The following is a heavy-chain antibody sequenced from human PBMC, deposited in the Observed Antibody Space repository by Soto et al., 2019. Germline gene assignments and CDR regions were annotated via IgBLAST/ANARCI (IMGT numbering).Heavy chain of an antibody. J-gene: IGHJ4*02. D-gene: IGHD3-10*01. Sequence: QVQLVESGGGLVKPGGSLRLSCAASGFTFSDYYMSWIRQAPGKGLEWVSYISSSSSYTNYADSVKGRFTISRDNAKNSLYLQRNSLRAEDTAVYYCARDESHGSGSIDYWGQGTLVTVSS. CDR3: ARDESHGSGSIDY. CDR1: GFTFSDYY. V-gene: IGHV3-11*06. CDR2: ISSSSSYT.